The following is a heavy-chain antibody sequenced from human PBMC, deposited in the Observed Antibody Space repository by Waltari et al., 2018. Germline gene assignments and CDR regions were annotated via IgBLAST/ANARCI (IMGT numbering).Heavy chain of an antibody. D-gene: IGHD1-1*01. CDR3: AKQFLDEN. V-gene: IGHV3-23*01. CDR1: GFSFSNYA. Sequence: EVQLLESGGDLVQPGGSLRLSCAASGFSFSNYAMTWVRQSPGKGVELVSNINENDFKTHYADSVKGRFIISRDNSKNTLYRQMNSLRAEDTAVYYCAKQFLDENWGQGTLVTVSS. CDR2: INENDFKT. J-gene: IGHJ4*02.